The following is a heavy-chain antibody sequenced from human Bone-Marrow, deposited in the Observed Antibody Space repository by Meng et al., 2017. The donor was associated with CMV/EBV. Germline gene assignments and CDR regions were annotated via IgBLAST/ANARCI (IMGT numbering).Heavy chain of an antibody. CDR2: INPNNGGT. CDR3: ASSGSYYADY. Sequence: QLGQSGAEVKKPVAAVKVSCKASGYTFTGYYMHWVRQAPGQGLEWMGWINPNNGGTNYAQKFQGRVTMTRDTSISTAYMELSRLRSDDTAVYYCASSGSYYADYWGQGTLVTVSS. V-gene: IGHV1-2*02. CDR1: GYTFTGYY. J-gene: IGHJ4*02. D-gene: IGHD1-26*01.